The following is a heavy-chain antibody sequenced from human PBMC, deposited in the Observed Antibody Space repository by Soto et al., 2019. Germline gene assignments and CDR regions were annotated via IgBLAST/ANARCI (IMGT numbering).Heavy chain of an antibody. Sequence: PSETLSLTCAVYGGSFSGYCWSWIRQPPGKGLEWIGEINHSGSTNYNPSLKSRVTISVDTSKNQFSLKLSSVTAADTAVYYCARVRYCSGGSCYSVFDYWGQGTLVTVSS. V-gene: IGHV4-34*01. D-gene: IGHD2-15*01. J-gene: IGHJ4*02. CDR3: ARVRYCSGGSCYSVFDY. CDR2: INHSGST. CDR1: GGSFSGYC.